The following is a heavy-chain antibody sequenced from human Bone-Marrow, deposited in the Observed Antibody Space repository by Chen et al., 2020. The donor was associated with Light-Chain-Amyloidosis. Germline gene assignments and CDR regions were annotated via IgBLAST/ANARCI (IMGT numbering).Heavy chain of an antibody. CDR1: GFTFDDYA. V-gene: IGHV3-43*02. CDR2: ISGDVGST. Sequence: EVQLVESGGGVVQPGGSLRLSCAASGFTFDDYAMHWVRQAPGKGLEWVSLISGDVGSTYYADSVKGRFTISRDNSKNSLYLQMNSLRTEDTALYYCAKDKRGSSSSWSHYFDYWGQGTLVTVSS. D-gene: IGHD6-13*01. CDR3: AKDKRGSSSSWSHYFDY. J-gene: IGHJ4*02.